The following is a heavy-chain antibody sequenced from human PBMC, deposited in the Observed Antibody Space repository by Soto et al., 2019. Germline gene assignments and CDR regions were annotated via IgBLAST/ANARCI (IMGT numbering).Heavy chain of an antibody. CDR2: ISSSGST. V-gene: IGHV4-30-4*01. CDR3: ATESGSTYGYFDY. CDR1: GGSVSSGGDY. D-gene: IGHD5-18*01. Sequence: SETLSLTCTVSGGSVSSGGDYWSWIRQSPGKGLEWIGYISSSGSTGYNPSLKNRLTMSVDRSKNQFTLRLTSVTAADTAVYFCATESGSTYGYFDYWGQGTQVTVPS. J-gene: IGHJ4*02.